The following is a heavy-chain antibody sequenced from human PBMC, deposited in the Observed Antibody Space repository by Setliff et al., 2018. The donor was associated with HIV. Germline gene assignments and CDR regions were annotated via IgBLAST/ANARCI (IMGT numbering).Heavy chain of an antibody. D-gene: IGHD3-16*01. CDR1: GFTFSTYA. V-gene: IGHV3-48*03. CDR2: ISGSGGSL. Sequence: PGGSLRLSCVTSGFTFSTYAINWVRQAPGKGLEWVSGISGSGGSLYYADSVKGRFTISRDNAKNSLYLQMNSLRAEDTAVYYCARGPYTIDYWGQGTLVTVSS. CDR3: ARGPYTIDY. J-gene: IGHJ4*02.